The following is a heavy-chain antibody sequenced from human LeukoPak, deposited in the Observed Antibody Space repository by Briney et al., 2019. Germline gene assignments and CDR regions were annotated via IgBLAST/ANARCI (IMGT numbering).Heavy chain of an antibody. V-gene: IGHV1-69*13. Sequence: ASVKVSCKASGYTFTSYAISWVRQAPGQGLEWMGGIIPIFGTANYAQKFQGRVTITADESTSTAYMELGSLRSEDTAVYYCALYYYDSSGYYNLFDYWGQGTLVTVSS. CDR1: GYTFTSYA. D-gene: IGHD3-22*01. J-gene: IGHJ4*02. CDR2: IIPIFGTA. CDR3: ALYYYDSSGYYNLFDY.